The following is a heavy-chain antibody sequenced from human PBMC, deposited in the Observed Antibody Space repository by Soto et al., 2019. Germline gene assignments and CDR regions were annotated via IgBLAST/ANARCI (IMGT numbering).Heavy chain of an antibody. Sequence: QVQLVESGGGLVEPGGSLRLSCAVSGFTFSGFYMSWIRQAPGKGLQWISHISSSSDYTHYADSVKGRFTISRDNSKSLLYLQMNSLRAEDTAVYYCARDIPYSGATKYFDYWGQGTLVFVSS. J-gene: IGHJ4*02. CDR2: ISSSSDYT. V-gene: IGHV3-11*06. CDR3: ARDIPYSGATKYFDY. CDR1: GFTFSGFY. D-gene: IGHD1-26*01.